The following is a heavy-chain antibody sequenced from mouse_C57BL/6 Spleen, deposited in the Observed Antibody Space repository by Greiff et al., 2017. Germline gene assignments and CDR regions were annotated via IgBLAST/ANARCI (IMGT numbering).Heavy chain of an antibody. J-gene: IGHJ1*03. CDR2: IYPGDGDT. CDR1: GYAFSSSW. V-gene: IGHV1-82*01. D-gene: IGHD1-1*01. CDR3: AREYYYGSSYRYFDV. Sequence: QVQLKESGPELVKPGASVKISCKASGYAFSSSWMNWVKQRPGKGLEWIGRIYPGDGDTNYNGKFKGKATLTADKSSSTAYMQLSSRTSEDSAVYFCAREYYYGSSYRYFDVWGTGTTVTVSS.